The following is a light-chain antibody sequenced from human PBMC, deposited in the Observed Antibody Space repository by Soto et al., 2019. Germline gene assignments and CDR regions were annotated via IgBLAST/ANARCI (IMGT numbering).Light chain of an antibody. CDR3: QQYNNWPRT. V-gene: IGKV3-15*01. J-gene: IGKJ1*01. CDR1: QSVSSN. Sequence: EIVMTQSPATLSVSPGERATLSCRASQSVSSNLAWYQQKPGQAPRLLIYGASTRATGIPARFSGSGPGTEFTLTISSLQSEDFAVYSCQQYNNWPRTFGQGTKV. CDR2: GAS.